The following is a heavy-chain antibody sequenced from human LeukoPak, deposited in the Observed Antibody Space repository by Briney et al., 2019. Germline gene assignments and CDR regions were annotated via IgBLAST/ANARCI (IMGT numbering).Heavy chain of an antibody. Sequence: EASVKVSCKASGYTFTSYGISWVRQAPGQGLEWMGWISAYNGNTNYAQKLQGRVTMTTDTSTSTAYMELRSLRSDDTAVYYCARGSNGGWIYYYYYYYMDVWGKGTTVTISS. V-gene: IGHV1-18*01. CDR1: GYTFTSYG. CDR3: ARGSNGGWIYYYYYYYMDV. J-gene: IGHJ6*03. CDR2: ISAYNGNT. D-gene: IGHD6-19*01.